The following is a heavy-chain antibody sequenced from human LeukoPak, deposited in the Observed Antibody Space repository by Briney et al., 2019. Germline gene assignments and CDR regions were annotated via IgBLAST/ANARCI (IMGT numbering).Heavy chain of an antibody. CDR3: ARAMRSGYDY. CDR2: ISHSSNTI. J-gene: IGHJ4*02. Sequence: PGGSLRLSCAASGFTFSIYNMNWVRQAPGKGLEWISYISHSSNTIHYADSVKGRFTISRDNAKNSLYLQMNSLRDEDTAVYHCARAMRSGYDYWGQGTLVTVSS. V-gene: IGHV3-48*02. D-gene: IGHD5-12*01. CDR1: GFTFSIYN.